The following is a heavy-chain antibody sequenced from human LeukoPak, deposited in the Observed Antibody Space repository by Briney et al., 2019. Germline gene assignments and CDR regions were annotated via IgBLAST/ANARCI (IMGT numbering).Heavy chain of an antibody. J-gene: IGHJ4*02. CDR1: GFTFSDHY. CDR2: TRNKANSYTT. Sequence: GGSLRLSCAASGFTFSDHYMDWVRQAPGKGLEWVGRTRNKANSYTTEYAASVKGRFTISGDDSKNSLYLQMNSLKTEDTAVYYCARGGYYDSSGYPVDYWGQGTLVTVSS. D-gene: IGHD3-22*01. CDR3: ARGGYYDSSGYPVDY. V-gene: IGHV3-72*01.